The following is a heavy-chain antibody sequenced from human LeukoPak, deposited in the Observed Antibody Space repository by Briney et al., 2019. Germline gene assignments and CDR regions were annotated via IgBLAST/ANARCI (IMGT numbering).Heavy chain of an antibody. CDR2: IYSGGST. D-gene: IGHD4-17*01. CDR3: AKDRGAYGLNWFDP. V-gene: IGHV3-66*02. Sequence: GGSLRLSCAASGFTVSSNYMSWVRQAPGKGLEWVSVIYSGGSTYYADSVKGRFTISRDNSKNTLYLQMNSLRAEDTAVYYCAKDRGAYGLNWFDPWGQGTLVTVSS. J-gene: IGHJ5*02. CDR1: GFTVSSNY.